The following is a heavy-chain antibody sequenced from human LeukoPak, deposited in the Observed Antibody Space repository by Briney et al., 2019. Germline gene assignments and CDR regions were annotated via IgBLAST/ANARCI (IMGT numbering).Heavy chain of an antibody. CDR2: ITRGGGT. J-gene: IGHJ6*02. Sequence: GGSLRLSCAASGFTFSSYAMTWVRQAPGKGLEWVSGITRGGGTYYAGSVKGRFTISRDNSKNTLYLQMNSLRAEDTAVYYCAKEEEAVAALPVYGMDVWGQGTTVTVSS. CDR3: AKEEEAVAALPVYGMDV. V-gene: IGHV3-23*01. D-gene: IGHD6-19*01. CDR1: GFTFSSYA.